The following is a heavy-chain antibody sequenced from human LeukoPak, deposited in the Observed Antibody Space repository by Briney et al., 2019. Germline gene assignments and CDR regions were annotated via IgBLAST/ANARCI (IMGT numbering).Heavy chain of an antibody. J-gene: IGHJ3*02. CDR1: GFTFSSYE. CDR3: ATPSSGWDNDAFDI. D-gene: IGHD6-19*01. Sequence: GSLRLSCAASGFTFSSYEMNWVRQAPGKGLEWVSYISTSGNSIYYADSVKGRLTISRDNAKNSLYLQMNSLRAEDTAVYYCATPSSGWDNDAFDIWGQGTMVTVSS. V-gene: IGHV3-48*03. CDR2: ISTSGNSI.